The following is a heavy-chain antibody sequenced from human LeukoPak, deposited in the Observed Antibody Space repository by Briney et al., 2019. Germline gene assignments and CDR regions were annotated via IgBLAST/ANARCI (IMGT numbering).Heavy chain of an antibody. J-gene: IGHJ4*02. CDR3: GTASYLHSSCNSVAFDY. D-gene: IGHD2/OR15-2a*01. Sequence: PSETLSLTCSVCGLPLQCYLWGLIRQPPGKGLEWIGEINHSGSTNYNPSLKSRVTISVDKSKNQFSLKLSSVTAADTGVYYCGTASYLHSSCNSVAFDYWGQGTLVTVSS. CDR1: GLPLQCYL. V-gene: IGHV4-34*01. CDR2: INHSGST.